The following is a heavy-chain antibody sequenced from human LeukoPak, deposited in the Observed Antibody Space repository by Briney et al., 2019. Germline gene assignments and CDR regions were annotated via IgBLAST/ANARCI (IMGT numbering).Heavy chain of an antibody. V-gene: IGHV4-4*07. J-gene: IGHJ4*02. D-gene: IGHD2-21*02. CDR3: ARQGVATAIDY. CDR2: ISASGNT. Sequence: EPSETLSLTCSVSGGSISNYYWSWIRQPAGKGLEWIGRISASGNTNYNPSLKSRVTMSVDTSKNLFALKLSSVTAADTAVYYCARQGVATAIDYWGQGTLVTVSS. CDR1: GGSISNYY.